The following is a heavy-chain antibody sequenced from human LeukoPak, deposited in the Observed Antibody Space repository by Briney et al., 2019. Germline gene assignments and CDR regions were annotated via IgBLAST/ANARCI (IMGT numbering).Heavy chain of an antibody. Sequence: SETLPLTCTVSGGSISSSSYYWGWIRQPPGKGLEWIGSIYYSGSTYYNPSLKSRVTISVDTSKNQFSLKLSSVTAADTAVYYCASGSSGWYGYWGQGTLVTVSS. CDR3: ASGSSGWYGY. CDR1: GGSISSSSYY. D-gene: IGHD6-19*01. J-gene: IGHJ4*02. CDR2: IYYSGST. V-gene: IGHV4-39*01.